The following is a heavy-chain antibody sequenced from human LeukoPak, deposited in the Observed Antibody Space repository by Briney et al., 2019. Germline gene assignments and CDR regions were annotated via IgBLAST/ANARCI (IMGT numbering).Heavy chain of an antibody. Sequence: SETLSLTCTVSGGSISSYYWSWIRQPAGKGLEWIGRIYTNGSTNYNPSLKSRVTMSVDTSKNQFSLKLSSVTAADTAVYYCARGPQAGAPEDYWGQGTLVTVSS. CDR2: IYTNGST. J-gene: IGHJ4*02. V-gene: IGHV4-4*07. CDR3: ARGPQAGAPEDY. CDR1: GGSISSYY. D-gene: IGHD1-26*01.